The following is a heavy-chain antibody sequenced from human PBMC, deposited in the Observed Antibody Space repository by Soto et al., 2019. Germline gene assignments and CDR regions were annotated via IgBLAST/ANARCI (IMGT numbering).Heavy chain of an antibody. CDR2: IDPSDSYT. J-gene: IGHJ6*02. V-gene: IGHV5-10-1*01. CDR1: GYSFTSYW. CDR3: ASRTQYCSSTSCRYYYYGMDV. D-gene: IGHD2-2*01. Sequence: GESLKISCKVSGYSFTSYWISWVRQMPGKGLEWMGRIDPSDSYTNYSPSFQGHVTISADRSISTAYLQWSSLKASDTAMYYCASRTQYCSSTSCRYYYYGMDVWGQGTTVTVSS.